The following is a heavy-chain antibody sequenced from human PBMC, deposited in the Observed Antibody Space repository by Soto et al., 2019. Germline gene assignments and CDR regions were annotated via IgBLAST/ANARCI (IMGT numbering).Heavy chain of an antibody. CDR3: AKDPLKYNIDWYPNWFGP. CDR1: GFTFSRYA. V-gene: IGHV3-23*01. CDR2: ISASADST. D-gene: IGHD3-9*01. J-gene: IGHJ5*02. Sequence: EVQLLESGGALVQPGGSLRLSCGASGFTFSRYAMSWVRQAPGKGLEWVSGISASADSTYYADSVKGRFTISRDNSKNTLYLQMNSLRVEDTALYHCAKDPLKYNIDWYPNWFGPWGQGTLVTVSS.